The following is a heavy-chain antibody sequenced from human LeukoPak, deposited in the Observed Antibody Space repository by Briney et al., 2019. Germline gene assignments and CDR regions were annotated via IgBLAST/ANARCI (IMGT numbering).Heavy chain of an antibody. CDR2: ISYDGSNK. D-gene: IGHD3-16*02. CDR1: GFTFSSYG. V-gene: IGHV3-30*18. CDR3: AKDLLGELSSPHFDY. J-gene: IGHJ4*02. Sequence: GRSLRLSCAASGFTFSSYGMHWVRQAPGKGLEWVAVISYDGSNKYYADSVKGRFTMSRDNSKNTLYLQMNSLRAEDTAVYYCAKDLLGELSSPHFDYWGQGTLVTVSS.